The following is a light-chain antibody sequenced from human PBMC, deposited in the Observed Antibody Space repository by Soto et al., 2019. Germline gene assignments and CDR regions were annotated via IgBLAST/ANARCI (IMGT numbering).Light chain of an antibody. V-gene: IGLV2-8*01. CDR2: EVN. CDR1: SSDIGDHRY. CDR3: CAYAGSSNSWL. J-gene: IGLJ3*02. Sequence: QSALTQPPSASGSPGQSVTLSCNGTSSDIGDHRYVSWYQQHPGKAPKLIIFEVNKRPSGVADRFSASKSGNMASLTASDRPPEDEAVYHCCAYAGSSNSWLFGGGTKLTVL.